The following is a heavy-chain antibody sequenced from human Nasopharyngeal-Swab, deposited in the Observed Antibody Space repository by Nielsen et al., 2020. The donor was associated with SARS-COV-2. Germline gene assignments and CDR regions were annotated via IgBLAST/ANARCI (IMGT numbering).Heavy chain of an antibody. D-gene: IGHD3-3*01. CDR2: IYTSGST. CDR1: GGSFSSYY. V-gene: IGHV4-4*07. J-gene: IGHJ6*02. Sequence: SETLSLTCAVYGGSFSSYYWSWIRQPAGKGLEWIGRIYTSGSTNYNPSLKSRVTMSVDTSKNQFSLELSSVTAADTAVYYCARDNFGVGISMDVWGQGTTVTVSS. CDR3: ARDNFGVGISMDV.